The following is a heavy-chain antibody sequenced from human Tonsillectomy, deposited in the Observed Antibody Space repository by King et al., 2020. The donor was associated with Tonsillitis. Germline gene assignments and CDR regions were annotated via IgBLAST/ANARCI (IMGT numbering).Heavy chain of an antibody. D-gene: IGHD1-26*01. V-gene: IGHV4-39*07. CDR2: ISYSGSS. CDR3: ARAAGGSTWGFDYWYFDL. CDR1: GGSISSSSYY. Sequence: QLQESGPGLMKPSETLSLTCTISGGSISSSSYYWGWIRQPPGKGLEWIGSISYSGSSYYNPSLKSRVTTSVDTSKNQFSLKLRSVTAADTAVYPCARAAGGSTWGFDYWYFDLWGRGTLVTVSS. J-gene: IGHJ2*01.